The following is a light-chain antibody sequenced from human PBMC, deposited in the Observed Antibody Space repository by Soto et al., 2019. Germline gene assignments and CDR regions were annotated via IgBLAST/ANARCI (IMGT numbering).Light chain of an antibody. J-gene: IGKJ1*01. V-gene: IGKV1-9*01. CDR3: HQVYTYPRT. CDR2: GAS. CDR1: QGVRSY. Sequence: IQLTQSPSSLSASVGDRVTITCRSSQGVRSYLAWFQQRPGKAPKLLIFGASTLQNGVPARFSGGGFGTEFTLTIPSLQPEDFATYYCHQVYTYPRTFGQGTKVEI.